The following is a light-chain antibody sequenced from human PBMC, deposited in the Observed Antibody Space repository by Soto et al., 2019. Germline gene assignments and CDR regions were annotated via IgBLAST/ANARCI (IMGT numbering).Light chain of an antibody. V-gene: IGKV3-20*01. CDR2: GAS. CDR1: QSVSSSY. CDR3: QQYGSSPWT. J-gene: IGKJ1*01. Sequence: EIVLTRSPGTLSLSPGERATLSCRASQSVSSSYLAWYQQKPGQAPRLLIYGASSRATGIPDRFSGSGSGTDFTLTISRLEPEDFAVYYCQQYGSSPWTFGQGTKEEIK.